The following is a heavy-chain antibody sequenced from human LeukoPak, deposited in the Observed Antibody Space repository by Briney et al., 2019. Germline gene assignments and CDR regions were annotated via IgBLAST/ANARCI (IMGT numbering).Heavy chain of an antibody. Sequence: SETLSLTCTVSGGSITTTTYYWGWIRQPPGKGLEWIGSIYYSGNTYYNPSLKGRVTISVDTSKNQFSLKLSSVTAADTAVYYCARHGGRGYTAMGKYLQSRWFDPWGQGTLVTVSS. CDR1: GGSITTTTYY. J-gene: IGHJ5*02. CDR2: IYYSGNT. V-gene: IGHV4-39*01. CDR3: ARHGGRGYTAMGKYLQSRWFDP. D-gene: IGHD5-18*01.